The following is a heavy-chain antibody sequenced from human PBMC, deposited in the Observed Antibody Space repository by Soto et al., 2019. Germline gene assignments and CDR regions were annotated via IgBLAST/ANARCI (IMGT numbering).Heavy chain of an antibody. V-gene: IGHV6-1*01. Sequence: SQTLSLTCAISGDSVSSNSAAWNWIRQSPSRGLEWLGRTYYRSKWYNDYAVSVKSRITINPDTSKNQFSLQLNSVTPEDTAVYYCARADDKTSSSSWDYFDYWGQGTLVTVSS. CDR1: GDSVSSNSAA. CDR3: ARADDKTSSSSWDYFDY. CDR2: TYYRSKWYN. D-gene: IGHD6-13*01. J-gene: IGHJ4*02.